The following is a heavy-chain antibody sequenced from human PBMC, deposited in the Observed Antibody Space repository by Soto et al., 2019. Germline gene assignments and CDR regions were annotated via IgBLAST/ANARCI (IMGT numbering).Heavy chain of an antibody. CDR1: GFTFSSYG. Sequence: GGSLRLSCAASGFTFSSYGMHWVRQAPGKGLEWVAVIWYDGSNKYYADSVKGRFTISRDNSKNTLYRQMNSLRAEDTAVYYCARTQRPVSAGMGDYYYYGMDVWGQGTTVTVSS. D-gene: IGHD6-13*01. CDR2: IWYDGSNK. J-gene: IGHJ6*02. V-gene: IGHV3-33*01. CDR3: ARTQRPVSAGMGDYYYYGMDV.